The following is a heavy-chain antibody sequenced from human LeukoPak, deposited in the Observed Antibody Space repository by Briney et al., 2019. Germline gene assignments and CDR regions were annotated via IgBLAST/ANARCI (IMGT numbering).Heavy chain of an antibody. J-gene: IGHJ4*02. CDR2: ISSSSSYI. D-gene: IGHD3-10*01. CDR3: ARGRYGSGSWKDFDY. V-gene: IGHV3-21*01. Sequence: GGSLRLSCAASGFTFSSYSMNWVRQAPGKGLEWVSSISSSSSYIYYADSVKGRFTISRDNAKNSLYLQMNSLRAEDTAVYYCARGRYGSGSWKDFDYWGQGTLVTVSS. CDR1: GFTFSSYS.